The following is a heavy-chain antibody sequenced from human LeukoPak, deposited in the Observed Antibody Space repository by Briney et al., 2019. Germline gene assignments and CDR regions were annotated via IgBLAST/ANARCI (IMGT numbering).Heavy chain of an antibody. CDR2: ISSSSSYI. D-gene: IGHD5-18*01. CDR1: GFTFSSYS. V-gene: IGHV3-21*01. Sequence: PGGSLRLSCAASGFTFSSYSMNWVRQAPGKGLEWVSSISSSSSYIYYADSVKGRFTISRDNAKNSLYLQMNSLRAEDTAVYYCASGGYSYGPHQGTDYWGQGTLVTVSS. CDR3: ASGGYSYGPHQGTDY. J-gene: IGHJ4*02.